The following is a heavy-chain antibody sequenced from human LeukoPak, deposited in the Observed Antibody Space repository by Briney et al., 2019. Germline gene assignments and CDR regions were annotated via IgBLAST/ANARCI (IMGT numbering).Heavy chain of an antibody. CDR2: ISAYNGNT. J-gene: IGHJ4*02. V-gene: IGHV1-18*01. CDR1: GYTFTSYG. D-gene: IGHD6-13*01. CDR3: ARDYKWGQQQHGSDY. Sequence: GASVKVSCKASGYTFTSYGISWVRQAPGQGLEWMGWISAYNGNTNYAQKLQGRVTMTTDTSTSTAYMELRSLRSDDTAVYYCARDYKWGQQQHGSDYWGQGTLVTVSS.